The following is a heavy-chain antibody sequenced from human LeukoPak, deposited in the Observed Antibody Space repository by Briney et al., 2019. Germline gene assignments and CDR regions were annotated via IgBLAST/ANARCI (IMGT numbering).Heavy chain of an antibody. J-gene: IGHJ4*02. V-gene: IGHV3-64*02. Sequence: GGSLRLSCAASGFTFSRYSMPWVRQAPGKGLEFVSAISVNGRNRYYAGSVRGRFAISRDNSKSTLYLQMGSLRAEDMAVYYCARVGLVTGLDYWGQGTLVTVSS. CDR3: ARVGLVTGLDY. D-gene: IGHD2-8*02. CDR1: GFTFSRYS. CDR2: ISVNGRNR.